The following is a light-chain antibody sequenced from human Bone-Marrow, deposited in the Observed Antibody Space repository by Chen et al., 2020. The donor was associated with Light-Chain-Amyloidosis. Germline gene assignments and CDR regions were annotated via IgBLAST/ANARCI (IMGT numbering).Light chain of an antibody. CDR1: SSNIGAGYD. J-gene: IGLJ3*02. Sequence: QSVLTQPPSVSGAPGQRVTISCTGSSSNIGAGYDVHWYQQLPGTAPKLLIYVNNNRPSGVPDRFSGSKSGTSASLAITGLQAEDEADYCCQSYDSSLSGSVFGGGTKLTVL. CDR2: VNN. CDR3: QSYDSSLSGSV. V-gene: IGLV1-40*01.